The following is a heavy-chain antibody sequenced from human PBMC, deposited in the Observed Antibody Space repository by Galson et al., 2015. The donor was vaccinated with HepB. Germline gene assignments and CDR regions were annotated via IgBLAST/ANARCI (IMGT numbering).Heavy chain of an antibody. D-gene: IGHD5-24*01. CDR1: GFTVSSNY. V-gene: IGHV3-53*04. Sequence: SLRLSCAASGFTVSSNYMSWVRQAPGKGLEWVSVIYSGGSTYYADSVKGRFTISRHNSKNTLYLQMNSLRAEDTAVYYCARTSWLGAFDIWGQGTMVTVSP. J-gene: IGHJ3*02. CDR3: ARTSWLGAFDI. CDR2: IYSGGST.